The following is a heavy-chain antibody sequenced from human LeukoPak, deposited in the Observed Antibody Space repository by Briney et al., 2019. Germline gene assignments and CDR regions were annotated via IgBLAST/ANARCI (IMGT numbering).Heavy chain of an antibody. CDR1: GFTFSSYT. V-gene: IGHV3-23*01. J-gene: IGHJ4*02. Sequence: PGGSLRLSCAASGFTFSSYTMSWVRQAPGKGLEWVSATSGGAGKPYYADSVKGRFTISRDNSKNTLYLQMNSLRAEDTAVYFCAKRRTTVITMDYFDYWGQGTLVTVSS. D-gene: IGHD4-17*01. CDR3: AKRRTTVITMDYFDY. CDR2: TSGGAGKP.